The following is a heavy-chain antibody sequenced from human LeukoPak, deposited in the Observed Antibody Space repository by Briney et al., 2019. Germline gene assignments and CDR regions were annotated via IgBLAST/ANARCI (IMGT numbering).Heavy chain of an antibody. Sequence: GGSLRLSCAASGFTFSTYGMSWVRQAPGKGLEWVSGISGSGGSRFYTDSVKGRFTISRDNPKNTLYLQMNSLRAEDTAVYYCAKLREWELPDLFDYWGQGTLVTVSS. CDR1: GFTFSTYG. J-gene: IGHJ4*02. V-gene: IGHV3-23*01. CDR2: ISGSGGSR. D-gene: IGHD1-26*01. CDR3: AKLREWELPDLFDY.